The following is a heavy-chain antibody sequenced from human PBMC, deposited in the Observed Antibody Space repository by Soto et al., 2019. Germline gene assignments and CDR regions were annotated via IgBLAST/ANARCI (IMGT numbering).Heavy chain of an antibody. D-gene: IGHD3-9*01. V-gene: IGHV3-23*01. CDR3: AKGIFDWLLSSQGGYGYFDL. Sequence: EVQLLESGGGLVQPGGSLRLSCAASGFTFSSYAMSWVRQAPGKGLEWVSAISGSGGSTYYADSVKGRFNISRDNSKNTLYLQMDGLRVEDTAVYYCAKGIFDWLLSSQGGYGYFDLWDRGALVTVSS. CDR1: GFTFSSYA. J-gene: IGHJ2*01. CDR2: ISGSGGST.